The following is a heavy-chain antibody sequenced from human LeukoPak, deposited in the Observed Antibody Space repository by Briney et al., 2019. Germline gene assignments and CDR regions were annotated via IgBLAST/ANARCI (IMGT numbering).Heavy chain of an antibody. V-gene: IGHV4-39*07. CDR2: IYYSGST. CDR1: GGSISITSYY. CDR3: ARDPRTTGIAVGGY. J-gene: IGHJ4*02. Sequence: SETLPLACTVSGGSISITSYYWGWIRQPPGKGLEWIGSIYYSGSTYYNPSLKSRVTISVDTSKNQFSLKLSSVTAADTAVYYCARDPRTTGIAVGGYWGQGTLVTVSS. D-gene: IGHD6-19*01.